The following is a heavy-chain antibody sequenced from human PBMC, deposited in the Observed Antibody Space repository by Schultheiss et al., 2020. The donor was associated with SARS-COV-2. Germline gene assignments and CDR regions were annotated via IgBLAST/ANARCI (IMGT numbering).Heavy chain of an antibody. Sequence: SETLSLTCTVSGGSISSGDYYWSWIRQPPGKGLEWIGEINHSGSTNYNPSLKSRVTISVDTSKNQFSLKLSSVTAADTAVYYCARPGGDFWSGYQFDYWGQGTLVTVSS. V-gene: IGHV4-30-4*01. J-gene: IGHJ4*02. CDR1: GGSISSGDYY. CDR3: ARPGGDFWSGYQFDY. CDR2: INHSGST. D-gene: IGHD3-3*01.